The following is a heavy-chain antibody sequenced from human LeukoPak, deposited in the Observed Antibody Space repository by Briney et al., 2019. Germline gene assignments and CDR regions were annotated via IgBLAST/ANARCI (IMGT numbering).Heavy chain of an antibody. CDR2: ISTSGVST. CDR3: AKLKYYHDSSGHIDY. V-gene: IGHV3-23*01. Sequence: GGSLRLSCAASGFTFSSYAMTWVRQAPGKGLGWVSGISTSGVSTYYADSVKGRFTISRDNSKNTLYLQMNSLRAEDTAVYYCAKLKYYHDSSGHIDYWGQGTLVTVSS. D-gene: IGHD3-22*01. J-gene: IGHJ4*02. CDR1: GFTFSSYA.